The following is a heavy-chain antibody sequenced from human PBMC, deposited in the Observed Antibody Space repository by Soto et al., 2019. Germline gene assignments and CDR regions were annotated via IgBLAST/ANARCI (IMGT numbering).Heavy chain of an antibody. CDR2: INSDGSST. Sequence: EVQLVESGGGLVQPGGSLRLSCAASGFTFSSYWMHWVRQAPGKGLVWVSRINSDGSSTSYADSVKGRFTISRDNAKNTLYLQMNSLSAEDTAVYYCACSSSYYYYYGMDVWGQGTTVTVSS. V-gene: IGHV3-74*01. D-gene: IGHD6-6*01. J-gene: IGHJ6*02. CDR1: GFTFSSYW. CDR3: ACSSSYYYYYGMDV.